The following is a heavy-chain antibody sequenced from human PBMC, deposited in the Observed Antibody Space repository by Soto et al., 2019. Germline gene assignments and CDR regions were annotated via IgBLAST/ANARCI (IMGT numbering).Heavy chain of an antibody. V-gene: IGHV4-59*08. Sequence: PSETLSLTCTVSGCSISSYYWSLIRQPPGKGLEWIGYIYYSGSTNYNPSLKSRVTISVDTSKNQFSLKLSSVTAADTAVYYCARHGDSSGWYTAYDYWGQGTLVTVSS. J-gene: IGHJ4*02. CDR2: IYYSGST. CDR3: ARHGDSSGWYTAYDY. CDR1: GCSISSYY. D-gene: IGHD6-19*01.